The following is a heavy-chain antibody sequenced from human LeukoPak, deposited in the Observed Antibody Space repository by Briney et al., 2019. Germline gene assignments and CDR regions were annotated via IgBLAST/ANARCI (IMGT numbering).Heavy chain of an antibody. Sequence: GGSLRLSCAASGFTFSSYSMNWVRQAPGKGLEWVSYISSSSTIYYADSVKGRFTISRDNAKNSLYLQMNSLRAEDTAVYYCARDRRSGITMVRGAPNDYWGQGTLVTVSS. J-gene: IGHJ4*02. D-gene: IGHD3-10*01. V-gene: IGHV3-48*04. CDR1: GFTFSSYS. CDR3: ARDRRSGITMVRGAPNDY. CDR2: ISSSSTI.